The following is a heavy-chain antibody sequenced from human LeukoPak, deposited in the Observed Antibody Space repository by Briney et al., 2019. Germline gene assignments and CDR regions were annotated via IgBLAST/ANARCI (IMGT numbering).Heavy chain of an antibody. CDR1: GYTFTGYY. Sequence: SVKVSCKASGYTFTGYYMHWVRQAPGQGLEWMGRIIPIFGIANYAQKFQGRVTITADKSTSTAYMELSSLRSEDTAVYYCAVGDTAMVTAHAPFDYWGQGTLVTVSS. J-gene: IGHJ4*02. V-gene: IGHV1-69*02. CDR3: AVGDTAMVTAHAPFDY. CDR2: IIPIFGIA. D-gene: IGHD5-18*01.